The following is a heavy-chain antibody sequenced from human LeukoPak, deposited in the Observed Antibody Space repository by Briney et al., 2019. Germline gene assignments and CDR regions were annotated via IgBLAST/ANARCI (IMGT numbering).Heavy chain of an antibody. CDR3: ASLTYYYGSGNSFDI. J-gene: IGHJ3*02. V-gene: IGHV3-21*04. CDR1: GFAFSSYS. CDR2: ISSSSSYI. Sequence: GGSLRLSCAASGFAFSSYSMNWVRQAPGKGLEWVSSISSSSSYIYYADSVKGRFTISRDNAKNSLYLQMNSLRAEDTAVYYCASLTYYYGSGNSFDIWGQGTMVTVSS. D-gene: IGHD3-10*01.